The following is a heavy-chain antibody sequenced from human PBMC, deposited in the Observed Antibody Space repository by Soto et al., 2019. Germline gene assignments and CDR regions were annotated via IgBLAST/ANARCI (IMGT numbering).Heavy chain of an antibody. Sequence: SVKVSCKASGGTFSSYAISWVRQAPGQGLEWMGGIIPIFGTANYAQKFQGRVTITADESTSTAYMELSSLRSEDTAVYYCARLPHVDTAMVSWFPWFDPWGQGTLVTVSS. CDR3: ARLPHVDTAMVSWFPWFDP. CDR1: GGTFSSYA. J-gene: IGHJ5*02. V-gene: IGHV1-69*13. D-gene: IGHD5-18*01. CDR2: IIPIFGTA.